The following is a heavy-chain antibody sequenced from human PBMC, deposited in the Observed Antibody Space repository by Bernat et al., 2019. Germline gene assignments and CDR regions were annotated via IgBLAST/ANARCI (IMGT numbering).Heavy chain of an antibody. V-gene: IGHV1-46*01. CDR3: ARGGGGYCSGGSCYQLDY. CDR1: GYTFTSYY. D-gene: IGHD2-15*01. Sequence: QVQLVQSGAEVKKPGASVKVSCKASGYTFTSYYMHWVRQAPGQGLEWMGIINPSGGSTSYAQKFQGRVTMTRDTSTSTVYMELSSLRSEDTAVNYCARGGGGYCSGGSCYQLDYWGQGTLVTVSS. CDR2: INPSGGST. J-gene: IGHJ4*02.